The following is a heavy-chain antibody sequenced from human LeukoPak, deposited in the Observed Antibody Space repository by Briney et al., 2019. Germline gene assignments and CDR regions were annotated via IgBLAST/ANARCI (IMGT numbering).Heavy chain of an antibody. D-gene: IGHD1-7*01. CDR1: GYSFSSYA. V-gene: IGHV1-46*01. Sequence: ASVKVSCKASGYSFSSYAMNWVRQAPGQGLEWMGIINPSGGSTSYAQKFQGRVTMTRDMSTSTVYMELSSLRSEDTAVYYCARGLYNWNYQDYWGQGTLVTVSS. CDR3: ARGLYNWNYQDY. CDR2: INPSGGST. J-gene: IGHJ4*02.